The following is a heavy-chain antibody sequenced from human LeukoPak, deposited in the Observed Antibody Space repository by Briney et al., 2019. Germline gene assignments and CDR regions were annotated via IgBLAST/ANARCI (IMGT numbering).Heavy chain of an antibody. CDR3: ARGGKATVVTM. V-gene: IGHV4-4*07. CDR2: IYSSGST. J-gene: IGHJ4*02. Sequence: SETLSLTYTVSGGSINSYYWSWIRQPAGKGLEWIGRIYSSGSTNYNPSLKSRVSMSVDTSKNQYSLKLTSVTAADTAVYYCARGGKATVVTMWGQGILVTVSS. CDR1: GGSINSYY. D-gene: IGHD4-23*01.